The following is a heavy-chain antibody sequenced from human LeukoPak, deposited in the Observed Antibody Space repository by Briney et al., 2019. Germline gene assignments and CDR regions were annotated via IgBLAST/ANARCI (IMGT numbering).Heavy chain of an antibody. D-gene: IGHD3-10*01. CDR1: GVSTSSGY. Sequence: SETLSLTCTVSGVSTSSGYWSWIRQPAGKGLEWLGRISTSLTTYYNPSLKSRVTMSLDTSKNQFSLKLSSVTAADTAVYYCARHIRGFYYGSGSYYNVEGLDPWGQGTLVTVSS. V-gene: IGHV4-4*07. CDR3: ARHIRGFYYGSGSYYNVEGLDP. CDR2: ISTSLTT. J-gene: IGHJ5*02.